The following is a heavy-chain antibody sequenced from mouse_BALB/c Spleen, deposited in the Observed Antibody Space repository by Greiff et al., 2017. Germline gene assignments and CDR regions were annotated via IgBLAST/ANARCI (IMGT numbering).Heavy chain of an antibody. V-gene: IGHV14-3*02. CDR2: IDPANGNT. D-gene: IGHD2-2*01. CDR1: GFNIKDTY. CDR3: AREDRGLRRAMDY. Sequence: EVQLQQSGAELVKPGASVKLSCTASGFNIKDTYMHWVKQRPEQGLEWIGRIDPANGNTKYDPKFQGKATITADTSSNTAYLQLSSLTSEDTAVYYCAREDRGLRRAMDYWGQGTSVTVSS. J-gene: IGHJ4*01.